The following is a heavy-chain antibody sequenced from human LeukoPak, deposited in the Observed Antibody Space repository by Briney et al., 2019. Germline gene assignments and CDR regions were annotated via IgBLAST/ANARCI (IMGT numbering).Heavy chain of an antibody. CDR1: GFTFSSYA. CDR3: ARAHSSSSTFDL. J-gene: IGHJ4*02. Sequence: GGSLRLSCAASGFTFSSYAMSWVRQAPGKGLEWVSAISGSGGSTYYTDSVKGRFTISRDNTKNTLYLQLNSLRADDTAVYYCARAHSSSSTFDLWGQGTLVTVSS. D-gene: IGHD6-6*01. CDR2: ISGSGGST. V-gene: IGHV3-23*01.